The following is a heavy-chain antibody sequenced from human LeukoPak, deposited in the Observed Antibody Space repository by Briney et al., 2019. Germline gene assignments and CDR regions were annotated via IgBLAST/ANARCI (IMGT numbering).Heavy chain of an antibody. V-gene: IGHV4-59*01. CDR2: IYYSGST. Sequence: SETLSLTCTVSGGSISSYYWSWIRQPPGKGLEWIGYIYYSGSTNYNPSLKSRVTISVYTSKNQFSLKLSSVTAADTAVYYCAKVQGKSRFDPWGQGTLVTVSS. CDR3: AKVQGKSRFDP. CDR1: GGSISSYY. J-gene: IGHJ5*02.